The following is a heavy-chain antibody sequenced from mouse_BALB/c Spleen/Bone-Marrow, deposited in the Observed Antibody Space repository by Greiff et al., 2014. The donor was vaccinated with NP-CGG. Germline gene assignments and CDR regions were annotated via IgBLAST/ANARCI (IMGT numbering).Heavy chain of an antibody. CDR2: INPSSAYT. D-gene: IGHD1-2*01. CDR3: ARSYYGYYFDY. Sequence: QVQLPQSGAELARPGASVKMSCKASGYTFTTYTMHWVKQRPGQGLEWIGYINPSSAYTNYNQNFRDKATLTADKSSSTAYMQLSSLTSEDSAVYYCARSYYGYYFDYWGQGTTLTVSS. J-gene: IGHJ2*01. V-gene: IGHV1-4*01. CDR1: GYTFTTYT.